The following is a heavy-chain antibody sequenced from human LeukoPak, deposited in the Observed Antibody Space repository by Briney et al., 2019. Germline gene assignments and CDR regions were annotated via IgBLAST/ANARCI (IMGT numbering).Heavy chain of an antibody. CDR2: IKQDGSEK. CDR3: AREDSSGYFGSL. V-gene: IGHV3-7*01. Sequence: GGSLRLSCAASGFTFSSYWMRWVRQAPGKGVERVANIKQDGSEKYYVDSVKGRFTISRDNAKNSLYLQMNSLRAEDTAVYYCAREDSSGYFGSLWGQGTLVTVSS. CDR1: GFTFSSYW. J-gene: IGHJ4*02. D-gene: IGHD3-22*01.